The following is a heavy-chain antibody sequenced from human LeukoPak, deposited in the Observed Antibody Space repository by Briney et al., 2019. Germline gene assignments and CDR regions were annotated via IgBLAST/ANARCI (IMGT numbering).Heavy chain of an antibody. J-gene: IGHJ4*02. CDR3: ARGSYHAPPPFDY. V-gene: IGHV1-2*04. CDR1: GYTFTGYY. CDR2: INPNSGGT. Sequence: ASVKVSCKASGYTFTGYYMHWVRQAPGQGLEWMGWINPNSGGTNYAQKFQGWVTMTRDTSISTAYMELSRLRSDDTAVYYCARGSYHAPPPFDYWGQGTLVTVSS. D-gene: IGHD3-10*01.